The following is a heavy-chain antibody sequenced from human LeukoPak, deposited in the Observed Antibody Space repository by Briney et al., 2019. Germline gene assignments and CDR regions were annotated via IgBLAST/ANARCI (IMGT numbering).Heavy chain of an antibody. CDR1: GFTFSSYG. Sequence: TGGSLRLSCAASGFTFSSYGMHWVRQAPGKGLEWVAVISYDGSNKYYADSVKGRFTISRDNSKNTLYLQMNSLRAEDTAVYYCAKDLKQLVYYFDYWGQGTLVTVSS. D-gene: IGHD6-6*01. CDR2: ISYDGSNK. J-gene: IGHJ4*02. V-gene: IGHV3-30*18. CDR3: AKDLKQLVYYFDY.